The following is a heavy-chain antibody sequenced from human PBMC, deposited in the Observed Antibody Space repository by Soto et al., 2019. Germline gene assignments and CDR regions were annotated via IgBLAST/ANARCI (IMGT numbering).Heavy chain of an antibody. CDR2: INPSEVST. V-gene: IGHV1-46*01. Sequence: QVQLVQSGAEVKKPGASVKVSCETSGYTFTTYYMHWVRRAPGQGLEGMGMINPSEVSTSYAKKFQGRVTLTRDTSTRTIYMELSSLRRDATAIYYCARRAYNYANMDVWGQGTTVTVSS. CDR3: ARRAYNYANMDV. J-gene: IGHJ6*02. CDR1: GYTFTTYY. D-gene: IGHD5-18*01.